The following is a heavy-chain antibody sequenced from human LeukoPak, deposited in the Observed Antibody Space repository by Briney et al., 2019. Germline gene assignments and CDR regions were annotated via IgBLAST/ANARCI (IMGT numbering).Heavy chain of an antibody. V-gene: IGHV3-23*01. CDR3: AKVLNNYYGSGRTYCMDV. D-gene: IGHD3-10*01. Sequence: GGSLRLSCAASGFTFRSYAMSWVRQAPGKGLEWVSGIGGSGGSIYYADSVKGRFTISRDNSKNTLYLQMNSLRAEDTAVYHCAKVLNNYYGSGRTYCMDVWGKGTTVTVPS. CDR2: IGGSGGSI. J-gene: IGHJ6*03. CDR1: GFTFRSYA.